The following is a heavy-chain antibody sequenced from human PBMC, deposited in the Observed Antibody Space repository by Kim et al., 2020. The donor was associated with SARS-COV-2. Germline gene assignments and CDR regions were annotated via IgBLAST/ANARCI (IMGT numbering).Heavy chain of an antibody. Sequence: GGSLRLSCAASGFTFSSYGMHWVRQAPGKGLEWVAVISYDGSNKYYADSVKGRFTISRDNSKNTLYLQMNSLRAEDTAVYYCAKDGYCSGGSCYSGVFDYWGQGTLVTVSS. V-gene: IGHV3-30*18. CDR2: ISYDGSNK. CDR1: GFTFSSYG. J-gene: IGHJ4*02. D-gene: IGHD2-15*01. CDR3: AKDGYCSGGSCYSGVFDY.